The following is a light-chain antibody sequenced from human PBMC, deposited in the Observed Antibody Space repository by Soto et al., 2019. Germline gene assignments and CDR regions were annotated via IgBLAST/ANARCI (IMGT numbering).Light chain of an antibody. Sequence: QSVLTQPPSVSGAPGQRVTISCTGSSSNIGAGYGVHWYQHLPGTAPKVLIYGNTNRPSGVPDRFSGSKSGTSASLAITGLQAEDEADYYCQSYDSSLSGWVFGGGTQLTVL. CDR3: QSYDSSLSGWV. CDR2: GNT. J-gene: IGLJ3*02. CDR1: SSNIGAGYG. V-gene: IGLV1-40*01.